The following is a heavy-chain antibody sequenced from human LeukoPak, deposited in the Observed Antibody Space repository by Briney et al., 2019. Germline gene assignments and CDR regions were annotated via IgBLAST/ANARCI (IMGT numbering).Heavy chain of an antibody. Sequence: SETLSLTCTVSGGSINNYYWNWIRQPPGKGLEWTGYMSYSGNTYYNPSLKSRVTISVDMSRNQFYLQMSSVTAADTAVYYCARDEYGGPFDYWGQGALVTVSS. CDR1: GGSINNYY. CDR2: MSYSGNT. V-gene: IGHV4-59*01. CDR3: ARDEYGGPFDY. J-gene: IGHJ4*02. D-gene: IGHD4/OR15-4a*01.